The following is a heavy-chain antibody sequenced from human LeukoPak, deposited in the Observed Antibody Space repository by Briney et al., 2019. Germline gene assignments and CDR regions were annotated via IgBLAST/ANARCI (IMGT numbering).Heavy chain of an antibody. CDR1: GFTFTNAW. CDR2: IKSKTDGGTT. J-gene: IGHJ4*02. V-gene: IGHV3-15*01. Sequence: GSLRLSCVASGFTFTNAWMSWVRQAPGKGLEWVGHIKSKTDGGTTDYAAPVKGRFIISRDDSHHTLYLQMNSLKTDDTAVYYCAKYDTSVNFDYWGQGTLVTVSS. CDR3: AKYDTSVNFDY. D-gene: IGHD3-22*01.